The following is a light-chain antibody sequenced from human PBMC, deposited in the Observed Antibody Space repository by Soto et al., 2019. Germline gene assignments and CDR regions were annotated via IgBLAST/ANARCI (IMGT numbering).Light chain of an antibody. CDR1: SFNIGNNY. CDR3: GTWDISLSGVV. CDR2: DNN. V-gene: IGLV1-51*01. J-gene: IGLJ2*01. Sequence: QSVLTQPPSVSAAPGQKGTIACSGSSFNIGNNYVSWYQQLPGTAPKLPIYDNNKRPSGVPDRFSGSKSGTSATLGITGLQTGDEADYYCGTWDISLSGVVFAGGTQLTVL.